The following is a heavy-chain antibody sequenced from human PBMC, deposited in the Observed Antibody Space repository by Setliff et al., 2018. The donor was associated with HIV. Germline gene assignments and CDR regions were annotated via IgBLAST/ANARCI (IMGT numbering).Heavy chain of an antibody. D-gene: IGHD6-19*01. J-gene: IGHJ4*02. Sequence: SETLSLTCAVYGESFSAYFWSWIRQPPGKGLEWIGLINHSGSTNYNPSLRSRVTISLGTSKNQFSLKMTSVTAADTAVYYCATGITVAPDYWGQGSLVTVSS. CDR3: ATGITVAPDY. CDR1: GESFSAYF. CDR2: INHSGST. V-gene: IGHV4-34*01.